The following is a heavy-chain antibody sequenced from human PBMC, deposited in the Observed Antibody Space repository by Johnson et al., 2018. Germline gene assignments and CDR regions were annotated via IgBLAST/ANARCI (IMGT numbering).Heavy chain of an antibody. CDR1: GFTFSSYA. J-gene: IGHJ3*02. CDR3: AKGLFLDFWRGSHAFDI. V-gene: IGHV3-30*04. D-gene: IGHD3-3*01. Sequence: QVQLVQSGGGVVQPGRSLRLSCAASGFTFSSYAMHWVRQAPGKGLEWVAVISYDGSNKYYADSVKGRFTISRDNAKNSLYLQMNSLGAEDTALYYCAKGLFLDFWRGSHAFDIWGQGTMVTVSS. CDR2: ISYDGSNK.